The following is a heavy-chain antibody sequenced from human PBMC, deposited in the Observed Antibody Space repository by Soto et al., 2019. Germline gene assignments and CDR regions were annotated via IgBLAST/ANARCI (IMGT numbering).Heavy chain of an antibody. V-gene: IGHV4-39*01. Sequence: ETLSLTCTVSGGSISSSSYYWGWIRQPPGKGLEWIGSIYYSGSTYYNPSLKSRVTISVDTSKNQFSLKLSSVTAADTAVYYCATGTKLLRFLEWLLSDNWFDPWGQGTRVTVSS. CDR3: ATGTKLLRFLEWLLSDNWFDP. D-gene: IGHD3-3*01. J-gene: IGHJ5*02. CDR1: GGSISSSSYY. CDR2: IYYSGST.